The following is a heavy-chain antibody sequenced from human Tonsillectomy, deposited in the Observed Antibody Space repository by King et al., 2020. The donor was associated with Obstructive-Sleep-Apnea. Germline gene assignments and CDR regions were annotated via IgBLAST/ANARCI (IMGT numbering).Heavy chain of an antibody. CDR2: IDPSDSYT. D-gene: IGHD6-13*01. CDR3: ARHERPIAAAGTAFDY. CDR1: GYSFTSYW. Sequence: QLVQSGAEVKKPGESLRISCKGSGYSFTSYWISWVRQMPGKGLEWMGRIDPSDSYTNYSPSFQGHVTISADKSISTAYLQWSSLKASDTAMYYCARHERPIAAAGTAFDYWGQGTLVTVSS. J-gene: IGHJ4*02. V-gene: IGHV5-10-1*01.